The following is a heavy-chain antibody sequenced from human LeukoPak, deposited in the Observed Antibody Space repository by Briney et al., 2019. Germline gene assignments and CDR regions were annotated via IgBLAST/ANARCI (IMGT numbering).Heavy chain of an antibody. D-gene: IGHD4-11*01. CDR3: AIMTTVNNRDMDV. V-gene: IGHV5-51*01. CDR2: IYPGDSDT. CDR1: GYSFTSYW. J-gene: IGHJ6*02. Sequence: PGESLKISCKGSGYSFTSYWIGWVRQMPGKGLEWMGIIYPGDSDTRYSPSFQGQVTISADKSISTAYLQWSSLKASDTAMYYCAIMTTVNNRDMDVWGQGTTVTVSS.